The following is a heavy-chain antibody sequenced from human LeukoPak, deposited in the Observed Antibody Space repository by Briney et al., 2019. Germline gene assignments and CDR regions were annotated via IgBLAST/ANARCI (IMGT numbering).Heavy chain of an antibody. D-gene: IGHD3-16*02. CDR1: GYTLTELS. J-gene: IGHJ4*02. CDR2: FYPEDGET. CDR3: ATVGYDYVWGSYRYKDRSFDY. V-gene: IGHV1-24*01. Sequence: AASVKVSCKVSGYTLTELSMHWVRQAPGKGLERMGGFYPEDGETIYAQKFQGRVTMTEDTSTDTAYMELSSLRSEDTAVYYCATVGYDYVWGSYRYKDRSFDYWGQGTLVTVSS.